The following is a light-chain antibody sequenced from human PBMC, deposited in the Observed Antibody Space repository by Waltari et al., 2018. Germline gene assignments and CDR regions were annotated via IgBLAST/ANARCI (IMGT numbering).Light chain of an antibody. CDR3: LQYNSHPWT. V-gene: IGKV1-17*01. J-gene: IGKJ1*01. Sequence: DIQMTQSRSSLSASAGDTVTITCRASKGFSTYLNWYQQKPGKPPKRLIYETSNLESGVPSRFSGSGYATDFTLTISSLQPEDFATYYCLQYNSHPWTFGQGTKLEIK. CDR1: KGFSTY. CDR2: ETS.